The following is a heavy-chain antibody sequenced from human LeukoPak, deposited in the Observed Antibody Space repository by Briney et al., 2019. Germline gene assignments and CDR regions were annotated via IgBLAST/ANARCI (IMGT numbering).Heavy chain of an antibody. D-gene: IGHD3-16*02. V-gene: IGHV4-4*07. J-gene: IGHJ4*02. CDR1: GGSISSYW. CDR3: ARAGYTISSYRFDY. Sequence: SETLSLNCSVSGGSISSYWWSWIRQPAGKGLEFIGRIYTTGRTNYNPSLKSRVSMSVDTSKNKFSLELRSVTAADTAVYFCARAGYTISSYRFDYWGQGALITVSS. CDR2: IYTTGRT.